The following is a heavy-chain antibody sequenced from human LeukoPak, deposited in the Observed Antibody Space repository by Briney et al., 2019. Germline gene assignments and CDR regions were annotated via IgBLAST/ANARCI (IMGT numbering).Heavy chain of an antibody. Sequence: SSETLSLTCAVYGGSFSGYYWSWIRQPPGKGLEWIGEINHSGSTNYNPSLKSRVTISVDTSKNQFSLKLSSVTAADTAVYYCADGSYSRYFQHWGQGTLVTVSS. CDR3: ADGSYSRYFQH. V-gene: IGHV4-34*01. J-gene: IGHJ1*01. CDR2: INHSGST. D-gene: IGHD1-26*01. CDR1: GGSFSGYY.